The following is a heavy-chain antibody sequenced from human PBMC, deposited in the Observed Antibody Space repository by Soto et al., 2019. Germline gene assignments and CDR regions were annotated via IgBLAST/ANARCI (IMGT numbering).Heavy chain of an antibody. J-gene: IGHJ5*02. Sequence: QVQLVQSGAEVKKPGASVRVSCKASGYTFTNYGITWVRQAPGQGLEWMGWISPHNGKTHYAQKLQGRVTMTTDTSTSTASMVLRSLRSDDTAIYYCARRPSAVWFDPWGQGTLVTVSS. V-gene: IGHV1-18*01. CDR3: ARRPSAVWFDP. CDR2: ISPHNGKT. CDR1: GYTFTNYG. D-gene: IGHD2-2*01.